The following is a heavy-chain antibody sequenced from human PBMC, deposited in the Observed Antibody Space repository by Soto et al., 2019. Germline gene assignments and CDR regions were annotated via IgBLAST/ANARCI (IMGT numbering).Heavy chain of an antibody. CDR1: DYWIVGGDY. V-gene: IGHV4-38-2*01. CDR3: ARTFDYYGMDV. Sequence: SETLSLSYDVLDYWIVGGDYWAWIRQTPGKGLEWIGSIYHAGSVYYNPSLNSRVAVSLDTSKNHFSLKLTSVTAADTALHYCARTFDYYGMDVWGQGTTVTVSS. CDR2: IYHAGSV. J-gene: IGHJ6*02.